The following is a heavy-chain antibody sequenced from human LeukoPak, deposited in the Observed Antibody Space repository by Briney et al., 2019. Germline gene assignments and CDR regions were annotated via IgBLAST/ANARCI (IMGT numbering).Heavy chain of an antibody. J-gene: IGHJ6*03. CDR1: GGSISSGGYY. CDR2: IYYSGST. V-gene: IGHV4-61*08. Sequence: SETLSLTCTVSGGSISSGGYYWSWIRQHRGKGLEWIGYIYYSGSTNYNPSLKSRVTISVDTSKNQFSLKLSSVTAADTAVYYCARYSSSWYGSPYYYYYMDVWGKGTTVTVSS. CDR3: ARYSSSWYGSPYYYYYMDV. D-gene: IGHD6-13*01.